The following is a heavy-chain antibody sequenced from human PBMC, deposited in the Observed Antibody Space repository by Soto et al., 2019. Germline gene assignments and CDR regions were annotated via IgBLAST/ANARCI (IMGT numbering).Heavy chain of an antibody. CDR1: GFTFTSYA. CDR3: AKDLRYYYGSGHF. J-gene: IGHJ4*02. CDR2: ITESGITT. V-gene: IGHV3-23*01. Sequence: QSGGSLRLSCSASGFTFTSYAMSWVRQAPGKGPEWVSSITESGITTYYADSVRGRFTISRDNSRETVYLQMNSLRAEDTALYYCAKDLRYYYGSGHFWGQGTLVTVSS. D-gene: IGHD3-10*01.